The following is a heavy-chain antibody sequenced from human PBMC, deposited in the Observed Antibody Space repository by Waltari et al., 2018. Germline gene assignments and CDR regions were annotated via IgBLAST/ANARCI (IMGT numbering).Heavy chain of an antibody. CDR1: GFTYSCYW. CDR3: ARGARRTTVTTGWWYFDL. V-gene: IGHV3-74*01. CDR2: SNSDGSST. J-gene: IGHJ2*01. Sequence: EVQLVASGGGLVQPGGSLSLSCAASGFTYSCYWMHRSGQAPGKGLVWVSRSNSDGSSTSYADSVKGRFTISKDNAKNTVYLQMNSLRAEDTAIYYCARGARRTTVTTGWWYFDLWGRGTLVTVSS. D-gene: IGHD4-17*01.